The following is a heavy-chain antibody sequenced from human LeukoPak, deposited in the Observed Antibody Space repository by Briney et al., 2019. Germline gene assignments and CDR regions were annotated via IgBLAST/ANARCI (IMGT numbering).Heavy chain of an antibody. CDR2: IYHSGST. CDR3: ARGRGGVYFDY. V-gene: IGHV4-38-2*02. J-gene: IGHJ4*02. Sequence: SETLSLTCTVSGYSISSGYYWGWIRQPPGKGLEWIGSIYHSGSTYYNPSLKSRVTISVDTSKNQFSLKLSSVTAADTAVYYCARGRGGVYFDYWGQGTLVTVSS. CDR1: GYSISSGYY. D-gene: IGHD2-8*01.